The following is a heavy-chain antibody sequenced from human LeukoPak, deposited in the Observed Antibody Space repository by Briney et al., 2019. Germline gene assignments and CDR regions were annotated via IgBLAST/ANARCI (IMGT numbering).Heavy chain of an antibody. CDR3: TSLFSASGTFDS. V-gene: IGHV4-34*01. D-gene: IGHD3-10*01. CDR1: GASLSDYY. CDR2: IDHRGSA. Sequence: SETLSLSCAVHGASLSDYYWTWIRQSPEKGLECIGAIDHRGSANYNPSLESRVTISLDTSKNQFSLNLASVTAVDTAVYYCTSLFSASGTFDSWGQGTLVAVSS. J-gene: IGHJ4*02.